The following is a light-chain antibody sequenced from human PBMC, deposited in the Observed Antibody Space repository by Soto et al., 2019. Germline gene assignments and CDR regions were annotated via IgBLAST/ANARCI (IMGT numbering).Light chain of an antibody. CDR1: QSISSW. V-gene: IGKV1-5*01. CDR2: DAS. J-gene: IGKJ4*01. CDR3: QQYNSYPLT. Sequence: DIQMTQSPSTLSASVGDRVTITCRASQSISSWLAWYQQKPGKAPKLLTYDASSLESGVPSRFSGSRSGTEFTLTISSLQPDDFATYYCQQYNSYPLTFGGGTKVDIK.